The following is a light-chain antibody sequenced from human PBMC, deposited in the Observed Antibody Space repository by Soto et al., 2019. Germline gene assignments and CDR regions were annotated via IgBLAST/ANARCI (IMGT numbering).Light chain of an antibody. CDR1: SSNIGAGYE. J-gene: IGLJ1*01. Sequence: QSVLTQPPSVSGAPGQRVTISCTGTSSNIGAGYEVHWYHQLPGPAPQFLVSGNDNRPSGVPDRLSASKSGTSGSLAITGLQAEDEGHYYCQSYDRGLTAYVFGTGTKLTVL. V-gene: IGLV1-40*01. CDR3: QSYDRGLTAYV. CDR2: GND.